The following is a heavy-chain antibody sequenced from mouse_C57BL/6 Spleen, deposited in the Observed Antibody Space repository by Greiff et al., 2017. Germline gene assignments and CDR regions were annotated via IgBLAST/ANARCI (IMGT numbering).Heavy chain of an antibody. V-gene: IGHV1-26*01. CDR1: GYTFTDYY. J-gene: IGHJ1*03. CDR3: ARPPYYYGSSYRYFDV. D-gene: IGHD1-1*01. Sequence: EVQLQQSGPELVKPGASVKISCKASGYTFTDYYMNWVKQSHGKSLEWIGDINPNNGGTSYNQKFKSKATLTVDKSSSTAYMQLSSLTSEDSAVYYCARPPYYYGSSYRYFDVWGTGTTVTVSS. CDR2: INPNNGGT.